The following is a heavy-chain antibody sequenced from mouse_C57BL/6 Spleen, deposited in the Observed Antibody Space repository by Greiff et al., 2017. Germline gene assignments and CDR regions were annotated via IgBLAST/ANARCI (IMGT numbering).Heavy chain of an antibody. J-gene: IGHJ1*03. CDR2: IYPGDGDT. D-gene: IGHD1-1*01. CDR3: ARAIYYYGSNWYFDV. Sequence: VKVVESGAELVKPGASVKISCKASGYAFSSYWMNWVKQRPGKGLEWIGQIYPGDGDTNYNGKFKGKATLTADKSSSTAYMQLSSLTSEDAAVYFCARAIYYYGSNWYFDVWGTGTTVTVSS. V-gene: IGHV1-80*01. CDR1: GYAFSSYW.